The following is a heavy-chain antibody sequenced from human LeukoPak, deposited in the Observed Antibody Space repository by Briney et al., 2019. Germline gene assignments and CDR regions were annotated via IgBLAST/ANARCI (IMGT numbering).Heavy chain of an antibody. Sequence: SGGSLRLSCAASGFTFSGYAMNWVRQAPGKGLEWVSVISSSGGTTYYSDSVKGRFIISRDNSKNTLYLQMNSLRAEDTAVYYCAKAGIAVPATPEYCGQGTQVTVSS. CDR2: ISSSGGTT. CDR1: GFTFSGYA. CDR3: AKAGIAVPATPEY. D-gene: IGHD6-19*01. V-gene: IGHV3-23*01. J-gene: IGHJ4*02.